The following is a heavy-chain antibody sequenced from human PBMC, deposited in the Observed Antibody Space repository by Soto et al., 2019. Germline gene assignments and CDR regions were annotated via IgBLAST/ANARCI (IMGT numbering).Heavy chain of an antibody. CDR1: GFTFSTFW. D-gene: IGHD3-10*01. J-gene: IGHJ4*02. CDR3: ARVRPGNYRDY. Sequence: GGSLRLSCAASGFTFSTFWMDWVRQAPGKGLEWVAKIKEDGSEKYYADSVKGRFIISRGNARNSVYLQMNSLRAEDTAVYYCARVRPGNYRDYWGQGTLVTVSS. CDR2: IKEDGSEK. V-gene: IGHV3-7*03.